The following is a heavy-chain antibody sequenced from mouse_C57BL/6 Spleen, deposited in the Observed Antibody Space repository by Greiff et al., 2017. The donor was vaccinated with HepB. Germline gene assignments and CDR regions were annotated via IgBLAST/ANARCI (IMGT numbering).Heavy chain of an antibody. D-gene: IGHD1-1*01. V-gene: IGHV1-82*01. Sequence: ESGPELVKPGASVKISCKASGYAFSSSWMNWVKQRPGKGLEWIGRIYPGDGDTNYNGKFKGKATLTADKSSSTAYMQLSSLTSEDSAVYCCARRTTVVEYYFDYWGQGTTLTVSS. J-gene: IGHJ2*01. CDR2: IYPGDGDT. CDR3: ARRTTVVEYYFDY. CDR1: GYAFSSSW.